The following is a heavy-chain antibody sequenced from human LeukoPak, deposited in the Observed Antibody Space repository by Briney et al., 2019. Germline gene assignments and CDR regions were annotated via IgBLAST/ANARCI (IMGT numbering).Heavy chain of an antibody. CDR2: INHSGST. CDR1: GGSFSGYY. CDR3: ARGPQYSGSYYKY. D-gene: IGHD1-26*01. V-gene: IGHV4-34*01. J-gene: IGHJ4*02. Sequence: SETLSLTCAVYGGSFSGYYWSWIRQPPGRGLEWIGEINHSGSTNYNPSLKSRVTISVDTSKNQFSLKLSSVTAADTAVYYCARGPQYSGSYYKYWGQGTLVTVSS.